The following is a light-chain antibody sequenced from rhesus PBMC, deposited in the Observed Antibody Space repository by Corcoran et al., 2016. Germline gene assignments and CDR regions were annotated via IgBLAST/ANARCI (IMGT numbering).Light chain of an antibody. J-gene: IGKJ2*01. Sequence: DIQMTQSPSSLSASVGDRVTVTCRASQDINKELSWYQQKPGKAPTLLIYNASSLQTGVASRVSCSGSGTDYTLTISSLQPEDVASYYCLQDNAAPYTFGQGTKVEIK. CDR2: NAS. V-gene: IGKV1-94*01. CDR3: LQDNAAPYT. CDR1: QDINKE.